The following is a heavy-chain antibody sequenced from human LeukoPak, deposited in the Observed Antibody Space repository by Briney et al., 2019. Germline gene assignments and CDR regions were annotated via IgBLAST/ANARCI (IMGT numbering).Heavy chain of an antibody. J-gene: IGHJ5*02. CDR1: GGSFSGYY. CDR3: ARGRAGDIVVVPAANLRWFDP. CDR2: INHSGST. V-gene: IGHV4-34*01. Sequence: SETLSLTCAVYGGSFSGYYWSWIRQPPGKGLEWIGEINHSGSTNYNPSLKSRVTISVDTSKNQFSLKLSSVTAADTAVYYCARGRAGDIVVVPAANLRWFDPWGQGTLVTVSS. D-gene: IGHD2-2*01.